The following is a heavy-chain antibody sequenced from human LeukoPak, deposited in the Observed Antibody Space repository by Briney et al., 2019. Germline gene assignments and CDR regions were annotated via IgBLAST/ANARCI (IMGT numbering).Heavy chain of an antibody. CDR2: ISGSGGST. CDR1: GFTFSSYA. Sequence: GGSLRLSCAASGFTFSSYAMSWVRQAPGKGLEWVSAISGSGGSTHYADSVKGRFTISRDNSKNTLYLQMNSLRAEDTAVYYCARDLVVTTRDYWGQGTLVTVSS. J-gene: IGHJ4*02. D-gene: IGHD4-23*01. V-gene: IGHV3-23*01. CDR3: ARDLVVTTRDY.